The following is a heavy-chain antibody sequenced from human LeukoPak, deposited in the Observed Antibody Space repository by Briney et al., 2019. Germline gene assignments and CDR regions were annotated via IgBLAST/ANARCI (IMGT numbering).Heavy chain of an antibody. D-gene: IGHD2-2*01. CDR1: GFTFSSYA. Sequence: GGSLRLSCAASGFTFSSYAMSWVRQAPGKGLEWVSYITSSSSRIHYADPVKGRFTISRDNARNSLYLQMNSLRTEDTAIYYCVRDPHALDYWGQGTLVTVSS. CDR2: ITSSSSRI. J-gene: IGHJ4*02. V-gene: IGHV3-48*01. CDR3: VRDPHALDY.